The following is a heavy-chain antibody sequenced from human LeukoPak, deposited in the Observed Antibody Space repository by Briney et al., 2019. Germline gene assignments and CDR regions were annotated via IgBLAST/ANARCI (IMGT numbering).Heavy chain of an antibody. CDR2: INPSGGST. J-gene: IGHJ3*02. D-gene: IGHD5-24*01. V-gene: IGHV1-46*01. CDR3: AIQVGDGYNYVSFAFDI. Sequence: GASVKVSCKASGYTFTGYYMDWVRQAPGQGLEWMGIINPSGGSTSYAQKFQGRVTMTRDMSTSTVYMELSSLRSEDTAVYYCAIQVGDGYNYVSFAFDIWGQGTMVTVSS. CDR1: GYTFTGYY.